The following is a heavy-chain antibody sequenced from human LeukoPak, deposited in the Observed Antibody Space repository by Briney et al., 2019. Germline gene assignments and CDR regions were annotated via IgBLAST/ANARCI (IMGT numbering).Heavy chain of an antibody. CDR2: IYYSGST. Sequence: SETLSLTCTVSGGSISSYYWSWIRQPPGKGLEWIGYIYYSGSTNYNPSLKSRVTISVDTSKNQFSLKLSSVTAADTAVYYCAKAPSSSWPDDAFDIWGQGTMVTVPS. CDR3: AKAPSSSWPDDAFDI. V-gene: IGHV4-59*01. J-gene: IGHJ3*02. CDR1: GGSISSYY. D-gene: IGHD6-13*01.